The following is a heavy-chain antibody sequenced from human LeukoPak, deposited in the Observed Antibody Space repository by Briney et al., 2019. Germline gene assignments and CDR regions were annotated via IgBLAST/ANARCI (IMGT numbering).Heavy chain of an antibody. Sequence: EASVKVSCKASGYTFTSYDINWVRQATGQGLEWMGWMNPNSGNTGYAQKFQGRVTMTRNTSISTAYMELSSLRSEDTAVYYCASGIVGATGDYFDYWGRGTLVTVSS. D-gene: IGHD1-26*01. CDR2: MNPNSGNT. CDR3: ASGIVGATGDYFDY. CDR1: GYTFTSYD. V-gene: IGHV1-8*01. J-gene: IGHJ4*02.